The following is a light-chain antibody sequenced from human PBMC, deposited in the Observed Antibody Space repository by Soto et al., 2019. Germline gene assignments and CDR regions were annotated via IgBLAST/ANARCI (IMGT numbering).Light chain of an antibody. Sequence: EIQMTQSPSTLSASVGDRVTITCRASQSVSYWLAWYQQKPGKAPKLLVHDASTLLSGVPSRFSGSVSGTEFILTIGSLQPDDFATYYCQQYKSYPLTFGKGTKV. J-gene: IGKJ1*01. CDR3: QQYKSYPLT. V-gene: IGKV1-5*01. CDR1: QSVSYW. CDR2: DAS.